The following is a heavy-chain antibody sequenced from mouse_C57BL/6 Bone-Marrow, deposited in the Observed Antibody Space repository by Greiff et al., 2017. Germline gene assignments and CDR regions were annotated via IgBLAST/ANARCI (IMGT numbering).Heavy chain of an antibody. J-gene: IGHJ2*01. CDR1: GYTFTSYW. CDR3: ARMGDYPDY. V-gene: IGHV1-69*01. CDR2: IDPSDSYT. D-gene: IGHD2-4*01. Sequence: QVQLQQPGAELVMPGASVKLSCKASGYTFTSYWMHWVKQRPGQGLEWIGEIDPSDSYTNYNQKFKGKSTLTVDKSSSTAYMQLSSLTSEDSAVYYCARMGDYPDYWGQGTTLTVSS.